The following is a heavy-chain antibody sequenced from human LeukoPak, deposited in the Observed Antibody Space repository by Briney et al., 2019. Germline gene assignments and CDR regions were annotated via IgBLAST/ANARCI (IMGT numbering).Heavy chain of an antibody. CDR2: IITILGIA. V-gene: IGHV1-69*04. CDR1: AGTLSIYA. CDR3: ARGRGYDSGTYNYAFSDY. D-gene: IGHD3-22*01. Sequence: SVTVSLTSSAGTLSIYALSWVRQAPGQGLEWMGRIITILGIANHAQRFQDILTITADQSTSTAYMELSSLRSEDTAVYYCARGRGYDSGTYNYAFSDYWGQGTLVTVSS. J-gene: IGHJ4*02.